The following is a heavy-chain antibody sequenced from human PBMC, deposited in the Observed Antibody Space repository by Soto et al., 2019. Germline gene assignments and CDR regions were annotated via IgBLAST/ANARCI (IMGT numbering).Heavy chain of an antibody. CDR2: IWYDGSNK. Sequence: QVQLVESGGGVAQPGRSLRLSCTVSGFTFSGHAMHWVRQAPGKGLEWVTQIWYDGSNKYYAESVKGRFTISRDNSKNTLYLQINSLRVEDTAVYYCARDGQGLAPYALDVWCQGTSVTVSS. V-gene: IGHV3-33*01. D-gene: IGHD6-19*01. J-gene: IGHJ6*02. CDR1: GFTFSGHA. CDR3: ARDGQGLAPYALDV.